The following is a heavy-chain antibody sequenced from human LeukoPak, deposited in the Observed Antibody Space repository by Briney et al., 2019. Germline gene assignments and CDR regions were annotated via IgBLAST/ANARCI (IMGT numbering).Heavy chain of an antibody. J-gene: IGHJ5*02. Sequence: SQTLSLTCAISGDSVSSNSAAWNWIRQSPSRGLEWLGRTYYRSNWYNDYAVSVKSRITINPDTSKNQFSLQLNSVTPEDTAVYYCARSTREHTVLMVYATVGWFDPWGQGTLVTVSS. V-gene: IGHV6-1*01. CDR1: GDSVSSNSAA. CDR2: TYYRSNWYN. D-gene: IGHD2-8*01. CDR3: ARSTREHTVLMVYATVGWFDP.